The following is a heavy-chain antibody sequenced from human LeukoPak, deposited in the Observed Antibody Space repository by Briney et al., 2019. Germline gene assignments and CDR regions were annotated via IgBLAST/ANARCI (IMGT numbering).Heavy chain of an antibody. Sequence: GGSLRLSCAASGLTFSSSGMHWVRQAPSKGLEWVAFIRYDETNKHYADSVKGRFTISRDNSKNTLYLQMNSLRSEDTAVYYCAKGVYGGSSGGFYFDYWGQGALVTVSS. CDR3: AKGVYGGSSGGFYFDY. CDR2: IRYDETNK. J-gene: IGHJ4*02. D-gene: IGHD1-26*01. CDR1: GLTFSSSG. V-gene: IGHV3-30*02.